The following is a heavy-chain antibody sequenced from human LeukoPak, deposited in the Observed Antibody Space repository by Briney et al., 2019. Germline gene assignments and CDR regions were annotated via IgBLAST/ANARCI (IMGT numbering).Heavy chain of an antibody. Sequence: PGGSLRLSCAASGFTFSSYGMHWVRQAPGKGLEYISAISSDGGSTYYTDSVKGRFTISRDNSKNTLYLQMGSLRAEDTAVYYCARTPHLAVAGFYFDYWGQGTLVTVSS. CDR3: ARTPHLAVAGFYFDY. CDR1: GFTFSSYG. J-gene: IGHJ4*02. V-gene: IGHV3-64*02. D-gene: IGHD6-19*01. CDR2: ISSDGGST.